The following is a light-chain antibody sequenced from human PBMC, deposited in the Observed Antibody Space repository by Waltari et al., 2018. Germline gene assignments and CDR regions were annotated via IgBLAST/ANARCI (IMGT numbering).Light chain of an antibody. V-gene: IGKV3-20*01. CDR1: QRLSSSY. CDR2: GAS. Sequence: EVVLTQSPGTLSLSPGERATLSCRASQRLSSSYLAWYQQKADQAPRLLIYGASSRATGIPDRVSGSGSGTDFSLTITSLEPEDCAGYTCKQYGSSPPTFGQGTKLEIK. CDR3: KQYGSSPPT. J-gene: IGKJ2*01.